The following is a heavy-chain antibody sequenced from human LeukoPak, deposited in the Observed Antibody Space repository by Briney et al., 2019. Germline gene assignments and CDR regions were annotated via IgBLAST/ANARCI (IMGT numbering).Heavy chain of an antibody. Sequence: PSETLSLTCAVYGGSFSGYYWSWIRQPPGKGLEWIGEINHSGSTNYNPSLKSRVIISVDTSKNQFSLKLSSVTAADTAVYYCATLSDQLLGGDYWGQGTLVTVSS. CDR2: INHSGST. D-gene: IGHD2-2*01. J-gene: IGHJ4*02. CDR3: ATLSDQLLGGDY. V-gene: IGHV4-34*01. CDR1: GGSFSGYY.